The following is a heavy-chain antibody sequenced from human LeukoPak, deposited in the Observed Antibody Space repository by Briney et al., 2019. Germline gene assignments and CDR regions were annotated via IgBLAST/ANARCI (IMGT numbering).Heavy chain of an antibody. V-gene: IGHV5-51*01. CDR3: ARLYDSSGYYPPHPEYFQH. Sequence: GESLKISCKGSGYSFTSYWIGWVRQMPGKGLEWMGIIYPGDSDTRYSPSFQGQVTISADKSISTAYLQCSSLKASDTAMYYCARLYDSSGYYPPHPEYFQHWGQGTLVTVSS. CDR1: GYSFTSYW. J-gene: IGHJ1*01. CDR2: IYPGDSDT. D-gene: IGHD3-22*01.